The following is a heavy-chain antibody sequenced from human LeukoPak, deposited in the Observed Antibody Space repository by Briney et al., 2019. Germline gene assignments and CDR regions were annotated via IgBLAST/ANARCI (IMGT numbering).Heavy chain of an antibody. D-gene: IGHD5-18*01. Sequence: ASVKVSCKASGGTFSSYAINWVRQATGQGLEWMGWMNPNSGSTGYAQKFQGRVTMTRNTSISTAYMELSSLRSEDTAVYYCARERGYSYGYVDYWGQGTLVTVSS. CDR1: GGTFSSYA. CDR3: ARERGYSYGYVDY. J-gene: IGHJ4*02. CDR2: MNPNSGST. V-gene: IGHV1-8*02.